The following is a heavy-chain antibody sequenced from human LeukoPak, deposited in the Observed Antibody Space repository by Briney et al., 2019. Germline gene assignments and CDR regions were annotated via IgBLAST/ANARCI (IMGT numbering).Heavy chain of an antibody. D-gene: IGHD5-18*01. Sequence: GESLKISCKGSGYKFASYWIGWVRQMPGKGLEWMGIIYPGDSDTKYSPSFQGQVTISADKFINTAYLQWSGLKASDTAMYYCARSGYTYGFDYWGQGTLVTVSS. J-gene: IGHJ4*02. CDR3: ARSGYTYGFDY. CDR1: GYKFASYW. CDR2: IYPGDSDT. V-gene: IGHV5-51*01.